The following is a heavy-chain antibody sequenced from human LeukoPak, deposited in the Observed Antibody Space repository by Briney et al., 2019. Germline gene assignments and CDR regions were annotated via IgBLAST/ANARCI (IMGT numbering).Heavy chain of an antibody. CDR2: ISGSGGST. V-gene: IGHV3-23*01. Sequence: GGSLRLSCAASGFTFSSYAMSWVRQAPGKGLEWVSAISGSGGSTYYADSVKGRFTISRDNSKNTLYLQMNSPRAEDTAVYYCAKEGRWGITMIVVVTPYWGQGTLVTVSS. CDR3: AKEGRWGITMIVVVTPY. CDR1: GFTFSSYA. D-gene: IGHD3-22*01. J-gene: IGHJ4*02.